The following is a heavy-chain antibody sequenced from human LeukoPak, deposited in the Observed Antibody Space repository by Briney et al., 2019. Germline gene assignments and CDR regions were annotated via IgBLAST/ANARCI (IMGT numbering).Heavy chain of an antibody. CDR3: TAYMVRGVNVY. Sequence: GGSLRLSCAASGFTFSNAWMSWVRQAPGKGLEWVGRIKSKTDGGTTDYAAPVKGRFTISRDDSKNTPYLQMNSLKTEDTAVYYCTAYMVRGVNVYWGQGTLVTVSS. V-gene: IGHV3-15*01. D-gene: IGHD3-10*01. CDR2: IKSKTDGGTT. J-gene: IGHJ4*02. CDR1: GFTFSNAW.